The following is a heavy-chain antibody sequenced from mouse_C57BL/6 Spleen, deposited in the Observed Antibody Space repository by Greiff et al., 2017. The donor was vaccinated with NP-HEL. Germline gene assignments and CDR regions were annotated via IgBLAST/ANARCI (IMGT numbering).Heavy chain of an antibody. CDR3: ARDEGFITGAMDY. J-gene: IGHJ4*01. CDR2: ISDGGSYT. V-gene: IGHV5-4*01. Sequence: EVKLVESGGGLVKPGGSLKLSCAASGFTFSSYAMSWVRQTPEKRLEWVATISDGGSYTYYPDNVKGRFTISRDNAKNNLYLQMSHLKSEDTAMYYGARDEGFITGAMDYWGQGTSVTVSS. D-gene: IGHD1-1*01. CDR1: GFTFSSYA.